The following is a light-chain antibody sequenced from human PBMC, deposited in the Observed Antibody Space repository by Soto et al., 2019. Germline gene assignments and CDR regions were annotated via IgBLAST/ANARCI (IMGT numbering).Light chain of an antibody. CDR2: GNS. CDR3: QSYDSSLSVV. CDR1: SSNIGAGYA. Sequence: QSVLTQPPSVSGAPGQRVTISCTGSSSNIGAGYAVHWYQQLPGTVPKLLIYGNSNRPSGVPDRFSGSKSASSASLAITGLQAEDEADYLCQSYDSSLSVVFGGGTKLTVL. J-gene: IGLJ2*01. V-gene: IGLV1-40*01.